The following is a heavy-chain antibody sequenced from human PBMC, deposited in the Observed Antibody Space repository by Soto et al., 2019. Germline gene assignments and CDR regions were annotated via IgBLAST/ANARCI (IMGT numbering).Heavy chain of an antibody. Sequence: QVQLVQSGAEVKRPGSSVKVSCQTSGGTFRTYTINWVRQAPGQGLEWMGRIIPILDVANYAQKFQGRVTITADKSTSTSHMEVRSLSSEDTAVYYCATSLQEGLGVAGPKDIWVDPWGQGTLVTVSS. CDR2: IIPILDVA. V-gene: IGHV1-69*02. CDR3: ATSLQEGLGVAGPKDIWVDP. J-gene: IGHJ5*02. CDR1: GGTFRTYT. D-gene: IGHD6-19*01.